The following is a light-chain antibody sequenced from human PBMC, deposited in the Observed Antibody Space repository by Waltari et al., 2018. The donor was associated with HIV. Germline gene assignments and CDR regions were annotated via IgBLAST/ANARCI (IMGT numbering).Light chain of an antibody. CDR3: QQRSNWPLT. J-gene: IGKJ4*01. CDR2: DAS. CDR1: QSVSTF. Sequence: IVLTQSPATLSLSPGERATLSCRASQSVSTFLVWYQQNPGQAPMLLMYDASKRAACIPARFSGSGSGTDFTLTISSLEPEDFAVYYCQQRSNWPLTFGGGTKVEIK. V-gene: IGKV3-11*01.